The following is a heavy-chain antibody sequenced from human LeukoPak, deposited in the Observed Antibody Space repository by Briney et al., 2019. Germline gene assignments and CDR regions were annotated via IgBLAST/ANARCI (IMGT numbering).Heavy chain of an antibody. CDR2: IWYDGSNK. D-gene: IGHD6-6*01. CDR3: AKDYSSSFLGYYYYMDV. V-gene: IGHV3-33*06. J-gene: IGHJ6*03. CDR1: GFTFSSYG. Sequence: GGSLRLSCAASGFTFSSYGMHWVRQAPGKGLEWVAVIWYDGSNKYYADSVKGRFTISRDNSKNTLCLQMNSLRAEDTAVYYCAKDYSSSFLGYYYYMDVWGKGTTVTVSS.